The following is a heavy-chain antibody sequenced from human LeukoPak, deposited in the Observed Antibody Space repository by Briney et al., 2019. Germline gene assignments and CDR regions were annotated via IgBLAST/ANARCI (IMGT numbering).Heavy chain of an antibody. J-gene: IGHJ4*02. CDR2: IYYSGST. CDR3: AREYGPAVGY. V-gene: IGHV4-30-4*01. CDR1: GGSISSGDYY. D-gene: IGHD3-10*01. Sequence: SETLSLTCTVSGGSISSGDYYWSWVRQPPGKGLEWIGYIYYSGSTYYNPSLKSRVTIAVDTSKNQFSLKLSSVTAADTAVYYCAREYGPAVGYWGQGTLVTVSS.